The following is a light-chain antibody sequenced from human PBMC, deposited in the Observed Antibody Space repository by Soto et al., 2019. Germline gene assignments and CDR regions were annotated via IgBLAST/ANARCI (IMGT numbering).Light chain of an antibody. CDR3: SSYTTSTTVV. Sequence: QSVLAQPASVSGSPGQSITISCTGTSSDVGGYNYVSWYHQHPGKAPKLMIYEVSSRPSGVSNRFSGSKSGNTASLTISGLQPEDEADYYCSSYTTSTTVVFGTGTKATVL. CDR2: EVS. CDR1: SSDVGGYNY. V-gene: IGLV2-14*03. J-gene: IGLJ1*01.